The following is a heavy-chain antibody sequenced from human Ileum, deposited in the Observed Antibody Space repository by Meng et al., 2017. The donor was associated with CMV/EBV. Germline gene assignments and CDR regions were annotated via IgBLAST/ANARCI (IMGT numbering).Heavy chain of an antibody. D-gene: IGHD3-3*01. CDR1: GFTFSSYW. CDR2: IKQDRSEK. CDR3: AGGSGYLIED. Sequence: GESLKISCAASGFTFSSYWMNWVRQAPGKGLEWVANIKQDRSEKNYVDSVKGRFTISRDNAQNSLFLQMNSLRAEDTAVYYCAGGSGYLIEDWGQGTLVTVSS. J-gene: IGHJ4*02. V-gene: IGHV3-7*04.